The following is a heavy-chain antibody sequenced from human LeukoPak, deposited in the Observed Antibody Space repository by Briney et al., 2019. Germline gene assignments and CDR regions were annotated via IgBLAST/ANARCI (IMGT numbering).Heavy chain of an antibody. CDR3: ARDQEGFDY. J-gene: IGHJ4*02. V-gene: IGHV1-46*01. CDR1: GYTFTSYY. CDR2: IYPRDGST. Sequence: ASVKVSCKASGYTFTSYYTHWVRQAPGQGLEWMGMIYPRDGSTSYAQRFQDRVTVTRDTSTSTVHMELSGLRSEDTAVYYCARDQEGFDYWGQGTLVTVSS.